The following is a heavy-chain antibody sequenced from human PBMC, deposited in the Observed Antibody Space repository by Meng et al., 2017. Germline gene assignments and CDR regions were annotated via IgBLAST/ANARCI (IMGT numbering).Heavy chain of an antibody. D-gene: IGHD3-22*01. V-gene: IGHV3-30*03. J-gene: IGHJ6*02. Sequence: GESLKISCAASGFTFSSYWMSWVRQAPGKGLEWVAVISYDGSNKYYADSVKGRFTISRDNSKNTLYLQMNSLRAEDTAVYYCARGSVVISAELSYYGMDVWGQGTTVTVSS. CDR1: GFTFSSYW. CDR2: ISYDGSNK. CDR3: ARGSVVISAELSYYGMDV.